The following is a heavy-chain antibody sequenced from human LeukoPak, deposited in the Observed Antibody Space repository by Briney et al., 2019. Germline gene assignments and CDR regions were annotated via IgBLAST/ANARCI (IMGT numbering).Heavy chain of an antibody. Sequence: ASVKVSCKASGYTFTSYGISWVRQAPGQGLEWMGWIGADNGNTNYAQELQGRVTMTTDTSTSTAYMELRSLRSDDTAVYYCARVPSNPNYDFWSGYYFDYWGQGTLVTVSS. D-gene: IGHD3-3*01. CDR1: GYTFTSYG. V-gene: IGHV1-18*01. CDR3: ARVPSNPNYDFWSGYYFDY. J-gene: IGHJ4*02. CDR2: IGADNGNT.